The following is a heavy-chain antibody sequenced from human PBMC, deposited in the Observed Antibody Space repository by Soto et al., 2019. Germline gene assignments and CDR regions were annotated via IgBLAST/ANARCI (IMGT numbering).Heavy chain of an antibody. D-gene: IGHD3-10*01. CDR1: GGSISSGGYY. Sequence: SETLSLTCTVSGGSISSGGYYWSWIRQHPGKGLEWIGYIYYSGSTYYNPSLKSRVTISVDTSKNQFSLKLGSVTAADTAVYYCARDPGSYMVRGVIISGWFDPWGQGTLVTVSS. CDR2: IYYSGST. CDR3: ARDPGSYMVRGVIISGWFDP. J-gene: IGHJ5*02. V-gene: IGHV4-31*03.